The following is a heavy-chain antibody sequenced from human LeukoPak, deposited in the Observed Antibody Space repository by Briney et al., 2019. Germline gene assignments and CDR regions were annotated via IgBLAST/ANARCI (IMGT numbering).Heavy chain of an antibody. CDR1: GGSISSGGYS. J-gene: IGHJ3*02. CDR2: IYHSGST. D-gene: IGHD3-9*01. V-gene: IGHV4-30-2*01. CDR3: ARSKDYDILTGYGAFDI. Sequence: SETLSLTCAVSGGSISSGGYSWSWIRQPPGKGLEWIGYIYHSGSTYYNPSLKSRVTISVDRSKNQFSLKLSSVTAADTAVYYCARSKDYDILTGYGAFDIWGQGTMVTVSS.